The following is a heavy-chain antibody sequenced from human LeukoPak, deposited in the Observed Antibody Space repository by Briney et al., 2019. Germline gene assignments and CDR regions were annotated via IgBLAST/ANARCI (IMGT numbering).Heavy chain of an antibody. D-gene: IGHD6-13*01. J-gene: IGHJ4*02. CDR2: IYYSGST. CDR3: ARQNSGFIAAAGRFDY. Sequence: PSETLSLTCTVSGGSISSSSYYWGWLRQPPGKGLEWIGSIYYSGSTYYNPSLKSRVTISVDTSKNQFSLKLSSVTAADTAVYYCARQNSGFIAAAGRFDYWGQGTLVTVSS. V-gene: IGHV4-39*01. CDR1: GGSISSSSYY.